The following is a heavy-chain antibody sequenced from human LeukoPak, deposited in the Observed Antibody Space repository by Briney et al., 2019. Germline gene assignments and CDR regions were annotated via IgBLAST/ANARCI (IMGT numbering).Heavy chain of an antibody. D-gene: IGHD4-23*01. V-gene: IGHV1-69*04. CDR1: GGTFSSYA. Sequence: SVKVSCKASGGTFSSYAISWVRQAPGRGLEWMGRIIPILGIANYAQKFQGRVTMTEDTSTDTAYMELSSLRSEDTAVYYCATETDDYGGNSINWGQGTLVTVSS. CDR2: IIPILGIA. J-gene: IGHJ4*02. CDR3: ATETDDYGGNSIN.